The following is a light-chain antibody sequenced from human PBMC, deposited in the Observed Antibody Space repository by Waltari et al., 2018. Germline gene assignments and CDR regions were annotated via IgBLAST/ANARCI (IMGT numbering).Light chain of an antibody. Sequence: SSELTQDPAVSVALGQTVRITCQGDSLRSYYASWYQQKPGQAPVLVIYGKNNRRSGIPDRFSGSSSGNTASLTITGAQAEDEADYYCNSRDSSGNHLRVFGGGTKLTVL. V-gene: IGLV3-19*01. CDR3: NSRDSSGNHLRV. J-gene: IGLJ2*01. CDR1: SLRSYY. CDR2: GKN.